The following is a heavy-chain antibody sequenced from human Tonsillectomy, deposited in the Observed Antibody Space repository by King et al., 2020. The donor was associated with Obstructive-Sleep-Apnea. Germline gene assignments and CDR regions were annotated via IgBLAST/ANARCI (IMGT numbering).Heavy chain of an antibody. CDR2: INPSGGTT. Sequence: QLVQSGAEVKTPGASVKVSCKASGYTFSKYYIHWVRQAPGQGLEWMGMINPSGGTTTFPQKFQGRVTMTRDTSTTTVYMELSSLTSDDTAVYYCARGRSSGYDREDYWGQGTLVTVSS. V-gene: IGHV1-46*01. CDR3: ARGRSSGYDREDY. CDR1: GYTFSKYY. J-gene: IGHJ4*02. D-gene: IGHD5-12*01.